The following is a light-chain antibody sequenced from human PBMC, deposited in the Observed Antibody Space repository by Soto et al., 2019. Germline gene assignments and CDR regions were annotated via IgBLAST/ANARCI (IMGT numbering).Light chain of an antibody. Sequence: EIVMTQSPATLSVSPGERATLSCRDSQSVSSNLAWYQQKPGQAPRLLIYGASTRATGIPARFSGSGSGTGFTLTISSLQSEDFAVYYCQQYNNWPPAFGGGTKVEIK. CDR1: QSVSSN. V-gene: IGKV3-15*01. CDR3: QQYNNWPPA. CDR2: GAS. J-gene: IGKJ4*01.